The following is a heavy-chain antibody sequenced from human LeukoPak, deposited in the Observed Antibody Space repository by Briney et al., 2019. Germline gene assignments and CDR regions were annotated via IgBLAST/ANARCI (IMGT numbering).Heavy chain of an antibody. D-gene: IGHD2-8*01. CDR2: IRNKANGYET. V-gene: IGHV3-73*01. Sequence: QPGGSLTLSCAASGFTFSASAMHWVRQASGKGLEWVGGIRNKANGYETAYAASVKGKFIISRDDSKNTAYLQMNSLKTEDTAVYYCTRLGYCTYGVCYFDYWGQGILVTVSS. CDR3: TRLGYCTYGVCYFDY. CDR1: GFTFSASA. J-gene: IGHJ4*02.